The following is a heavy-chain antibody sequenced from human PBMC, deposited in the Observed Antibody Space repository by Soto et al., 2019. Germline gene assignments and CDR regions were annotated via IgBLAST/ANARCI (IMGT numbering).Heavy chain of an antibody. CDR3: ATVTLFFGGPPFDF. Sequence: ASVKVSCKVSGYTLTELFMDAVRQAPGTGLEWMGGFDPEDGETIYAQKFQGRVTMTEDTSTDTAYMELSGLRSEDTAVYYCATVTLFFGGPPFDFWGQGNLVTVS. V-gene: IGHV1-24*01. CDR1: GYTLTELF. J-gene: IGHJ4*02. D-gene: IGHD3-10*01. CDR2: FDPEDGET.